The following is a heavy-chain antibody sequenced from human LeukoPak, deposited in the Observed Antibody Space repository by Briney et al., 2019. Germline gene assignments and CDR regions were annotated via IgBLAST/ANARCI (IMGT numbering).Heavy chain of an antibody. D-gene: IGHD3-3*01. J-gene: IGHJ4*02. CDR1: GFTFSSYG. Sequence: PGGSLRLSCAASGFTFSSYGMHWVRQAPGKGLEWVAFIRYDGSNKYYADSAKGRFTISRDNSKNTLYLQMNSLRAEDTAVYYCAKGRFLEWLRFDYWGQGTLVTVSS. CDR3: AKGRFLEWLRFDY. V-gene: IGHV3-30*02. CDR2: IRYDGSNK.